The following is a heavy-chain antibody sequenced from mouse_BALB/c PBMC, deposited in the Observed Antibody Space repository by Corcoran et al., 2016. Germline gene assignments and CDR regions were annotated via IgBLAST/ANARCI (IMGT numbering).Heavy chain of an antibody. V-gene: IGHV1-18*01. CDR1: GYTFTDYN. J-gene: IGHJ3*01. Sequence: EVLLQQSGPELVKPGASVKIPCKASGYTFTDYNMDWVKQSHGKSLEWIGDINPNNGGTIYNQKFKGKATLTVDKYSITAYMELRSLTSEDTAVYYCARQLVRAYWGHGTLGTGS. CDR2: INPNNGGT. D-gene: IGHD3-1*01. CDR3: ARQLVRAY.